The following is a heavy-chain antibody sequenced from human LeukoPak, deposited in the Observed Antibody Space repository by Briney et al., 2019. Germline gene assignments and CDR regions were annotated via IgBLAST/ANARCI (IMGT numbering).Heavy chain of an antibody. V-gene: IGHV3-13*01. J-gene: IGHJ4*02. CDR3: ARGGIKVSGIDEFDY. CDR1: GFTFIDYD. Sequence: GGSLRLSCAASGFTFIDYDMHWVRQVIGKGLEWVSAIGIRGDTHYSGSVKGRFTISRENAESSLYLQMNSLRAEDAAVYYCARGGIKVSGIDEFDYWGQGPLVTVSS. D-gene: IGHD6-19*01. CDR2: IGIRGDT.